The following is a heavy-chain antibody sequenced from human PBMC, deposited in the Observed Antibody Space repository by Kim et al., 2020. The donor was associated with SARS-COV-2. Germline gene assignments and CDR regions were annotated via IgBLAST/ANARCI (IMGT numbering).Heavy chain of an antibody. CDR2: IIPIFGTA. V-gene: IGHV1-69*13. CDR1: GGTFSSYA. CDR3: ARARRGYYYDSSGYRDAFDI. D-gene: IGHD3-22*01. J-gene: IGHJ3*02. Sequence: SVKVSCKGSGGTFSSYAISWVRQAPGQGLEWMGGIIPIFGTANYAQKFQGRVTITADESTSTAYMELSSLRSEDTAVYYCARARRGYYYDSSGYRDAFDIWGQGTMVTVSS.